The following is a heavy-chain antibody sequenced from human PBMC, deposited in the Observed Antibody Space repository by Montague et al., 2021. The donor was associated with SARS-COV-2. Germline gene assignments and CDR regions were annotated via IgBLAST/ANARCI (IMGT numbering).Heavy chain of an antibody. Sequence: SETLSLTCTVSGGSISRYSWTWIRQPPGKGLEWIGYIYNSGSTNXNPSLTSRVTISVDTSRNQFSLKLSSVAAADTAVYYCARVGRGSSWYEVGFEIWGQGTMVTVSS. J-gene: IGHJ3*02. CDR2: IYNSGST. V-gene: IGHV4-59*01. D-gene: IGHD6-13*01. CDR3: ARVGRGSSWYEVGFEI. CDR1: GGSISRYS.